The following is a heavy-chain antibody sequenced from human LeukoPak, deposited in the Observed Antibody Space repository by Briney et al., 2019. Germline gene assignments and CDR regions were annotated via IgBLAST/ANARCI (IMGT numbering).Heavy chain of an antibody. CDR2: IIPIFGTA. V-gene: IGHV1-69*13. Sequence: ASVKVSCKASGGTFSSYAISWVRQAPGQGLEWMGGIIPIFGTANYAQKFQGRVTITADESTSTAYMELSSLRSGDTAVYYCARTADSSGKAEGYYYYYMDVWGKGTTVTVSS. CDR3: ARTADSSGKAEGYYYYYMDV. J-gene: IGHJ6*03. CDR1: GGTFSSYA. D-gene: IGHD6-19*01.